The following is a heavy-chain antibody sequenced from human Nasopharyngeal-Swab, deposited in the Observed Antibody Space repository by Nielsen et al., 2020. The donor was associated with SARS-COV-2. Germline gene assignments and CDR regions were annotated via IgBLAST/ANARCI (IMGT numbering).Heavy chain of an antibody. CDR3: ARVWFGELLPIDY. Sequence: GESLKISCAASGFTFSSSWMSWVRQAPGKGLEWVANIKQDGSETYYVDSVKGRFTISRDNAKNSLYLQMNSLRAEDTAVYYCARVWFGELLPIDYWGQGTLVTVSS. J-gene: IGHJ4*02. CDR1: GFTFSSSW. CDR2: IKQDGSET. V-gene: IGHV3-7*01. D-gene: IGHD3-10*01.